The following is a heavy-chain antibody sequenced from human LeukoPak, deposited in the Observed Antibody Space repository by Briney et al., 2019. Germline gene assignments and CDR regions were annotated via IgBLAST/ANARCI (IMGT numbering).Heavy chain of an antibody. Sequence: TPAETLSLTCTVSGRSISISSYYWGWIRQPPGKGLEWIGSIYYSGSTYYNPSLKSRFTISVDTSKNQFSLKLTSLPPPDPAVYYSARHKGGSCSSTSCYISKGGNWFDPWGQGTLVTVSS. CDR3: ARHKGGSCSSTSCYISKGGNWFDP. CDR2: IYYSGST. CDR1: GRSISISSYY. V-gene: IGHV4-39*01. D-gene: IGHD2-2*02. J-gene: IGHJ5*02.